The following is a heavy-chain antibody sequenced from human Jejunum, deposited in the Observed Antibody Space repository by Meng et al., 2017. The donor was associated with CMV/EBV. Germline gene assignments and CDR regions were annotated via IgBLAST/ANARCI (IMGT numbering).Heavy chain of an antibody. V-gene: IGHV1-69*10. J-gene: IGHJ4*02. Sequence: QGQLVQSGAEVKKPGSSVKVACKTSGGFFSTYTFSWVRSAPGQGLEWMGGLIPVLNKAKSAPRFQDRVTFTADETTTTAYMELSSLTFEDTAVYFCARGRGNQPLFDFWGQGTLVTVSS. CDR3: ARGRGNQPLFDF. CDR1: GGFFSTYT. CDR2: LIPVLNKA. D-gene: IGHD2/OR15-2a*01.